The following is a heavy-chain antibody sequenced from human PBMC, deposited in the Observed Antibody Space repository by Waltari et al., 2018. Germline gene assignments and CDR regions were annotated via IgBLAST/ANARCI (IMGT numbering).Heavy chain of an antibody. D-gene: IGHD3-10*01. CDR3: AKDAFGNTYLDH. J-gene: IGHJ5*02. CDR1: GFSLGNFG. Sequence: QVQLVESGGGVVQPGMSLRPSCAASGFSLGNFGMHWVRQAPGKGLEWVALAFFDGIKTDYADSVRGRFTISRDNSKNTLYLDINNLRVDDTGIYYCAKDAFGNTYLDHWGQGTVVTVSS. V-gene: IGHV3-30*18. CDR2: AFFDGIKT.